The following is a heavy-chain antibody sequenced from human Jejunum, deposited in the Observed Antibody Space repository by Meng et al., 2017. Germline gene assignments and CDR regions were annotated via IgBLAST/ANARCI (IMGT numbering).Heavy chain of an antibody. V-gene: IGHV3-30*01. CDR3: ARDFGTGYYWSDY. D-gene: IGHD3/OR15-3a*01. CDR1: GFNFSYYA. Sequence: GRLVGSGGGVGQPGRSLGLSCAGSGFNFSYYAMHWVRQAPGKGLEWVAVISNDATKEFYAESVKGRFTVSRDNSKDTLYLQMNTLRTEDTAVYYCARDFGTGYYWSDYWGQGTLVTGSS. J-gene: IGHJ4*02. CDR2: ISNDATKE.